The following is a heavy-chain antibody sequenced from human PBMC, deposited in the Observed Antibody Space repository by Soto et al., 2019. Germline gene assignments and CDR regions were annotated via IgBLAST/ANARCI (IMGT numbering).Heavy chain of an antibody. D-gene: IGHD1-26*01. J-gene: IGHJ6*02. CDR2: IRRKANDYTT. V-gene: IGHV3-72*01. Sequence: EVQLVESGGGLVQPGGSLRLSCAASGFTFSDHYMDWVRQAPGRGLEWVGRIRRKANDYTTEYAASVKGRFTISRDDSKNSLYLQMNSLNIEDTAVYYCARGASGNYNYYYGMDVWGQGSTVTVSS. CDR1: GFTFSDHY. CDR3: ARGASGNYNYYYGMDV.